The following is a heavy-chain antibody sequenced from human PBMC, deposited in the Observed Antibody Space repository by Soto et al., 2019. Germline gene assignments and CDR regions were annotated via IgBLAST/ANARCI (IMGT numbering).Heavy chain of an antibody. CDR1: GDTFTFYS. Sequence: QVQLVQSGAEVKRPGSSVKVSCKASGDTFTFYSINWVRQAPGLGLEWMGRINPILSMSNYAQRFQGRVKTTADKSTSTADMELSSLRSEDTSIYYCASSYGSGYRAFDYWGQGALVTVSS. V-gene: IGHV1-69*02. CDR2: INPILSMS. J-gene: IGHJ4*02. CDR3: ASSYGSGYRAFDY. D-gene: IGHD3-10*01.